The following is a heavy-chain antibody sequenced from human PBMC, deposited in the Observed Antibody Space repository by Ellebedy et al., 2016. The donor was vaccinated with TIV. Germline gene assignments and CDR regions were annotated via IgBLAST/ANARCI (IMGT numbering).Heavy chain of an antibody. CDR2: INESGEET. CDR1: GFSLSYYA. Sequence: GESLKISCAASGFSLSYYAVSWVRQAPGKGLEWVSGINESGEETYYTDSVKGRFTISSDNSNNTVCLQMSGLRVEDTAIYYCAKDQYGSGSYWDFHLWGRGTLVTVSS. CDR3: AKDQYGSGSYWDFHL. D-gene: IGHD3-10*01. V-gene: IGHV3-23*01. J-gene: IGHJ2*01.